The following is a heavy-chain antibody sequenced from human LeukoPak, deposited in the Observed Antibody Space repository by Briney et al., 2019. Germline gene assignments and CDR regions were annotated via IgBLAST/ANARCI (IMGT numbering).Heavy chain of an antibody. CDR1: GFTFSSYG. V-gene: IGHV3-30*02. CDR2: IWYDGSNK. J-gene: IGHJ5*02. D-gene: IGHD2-15*01. Sequence: GGSLRLSCAASGFTFSSYGMHWVRQAPGKGLEWVALIWYDGSNKYYADSVKGRFTISRDNSKNTLYLQMNSLRAEDTAVYYCAKDPIGAWGQGTLVTVSS. CDR3: AKDPIGA.